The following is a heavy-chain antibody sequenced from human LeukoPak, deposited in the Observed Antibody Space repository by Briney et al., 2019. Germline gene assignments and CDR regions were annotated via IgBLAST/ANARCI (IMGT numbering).Heavy chain of an antibody. J-gene: IGHJ4*02. CDR1: GFFFSNAW. CDR3: TTEEVGATAALDY. CDR2: IKSKTDGGTT. D-gene: IGHD1-26*01. Sequence: GGSLRLSCVASGFFFSNAWMRSVRQPPGKGLEWVGRIKSKTDGGTTDYAAPVKGRFTISKDDSKNTLYLQMNSLKTEDTAVYYCTTEEVGATAALDYWGEGTLVTVSS. V-gene: IGHV3-15*01.